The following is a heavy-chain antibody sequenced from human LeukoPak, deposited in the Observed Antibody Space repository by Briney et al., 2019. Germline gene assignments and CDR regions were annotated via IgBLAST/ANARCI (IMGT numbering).Heavy chain of an antibody. CDR1: ADSFSSHY. D-gene: IGHD4-17*01. J-gene: IGHJ3*02. CDR3: ARDLVTVTKGFDI. CDR2: ISYIGGT. Sequence: SETLSLTCAVSADSFSSHYWTWIRQPPGKGLEWIGYISYIGGTNYNPPLKSRVTISIDTSKNQFSLKLSSVTAADTAVYYCARDLVTVTKGFDIWGQGTMVSVSS. V-gene: IGHV4-59*11.